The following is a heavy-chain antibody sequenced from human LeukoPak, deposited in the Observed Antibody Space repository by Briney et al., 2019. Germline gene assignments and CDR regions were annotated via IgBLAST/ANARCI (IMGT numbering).Heavy chain of an antibody. D-gene: IGHD1-14*01. CDR1: GFTFSSYE. V-gene: IGHV3-23*01. CDR3: AKPARTDAFDI. Sequence: GGSLRLSCAASGFTFSSYEMNWVRQAPGKGPEWVSSISGSGGNTYYADSVKGRFTISRDNSKNTLYLQMNSLRAEDTAVYYCAKPARTDAFDIWGQGTMITVSS. J-gene: IGHJ3*02. CDR2: ISGSGGNT.